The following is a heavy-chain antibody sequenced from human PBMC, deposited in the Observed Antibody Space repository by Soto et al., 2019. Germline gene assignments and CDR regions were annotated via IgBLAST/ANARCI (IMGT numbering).Heavy chain of an antibody. Sequence: EVQLVESGGGLVKPGGSLRLSCAASGFTFSSYSMNWVRQAPGKGLEGVSSISSSSSYIYYADSVKGRFTTSRNNPKDPLYLQKNRLGGEDTAVYYCARDRSVRFLEWAKEQVEYYYYGMDVWGQGTTVTVSS. V-gene: IGHV3-21*01. J-gene: IGHJ6*02. CDR3: ARDRSVRFLEWAKEQVEYYYYGMDV. CDR1: GFTFSSYS. D-gene: IGHD3-3*01. CDR2: ISSSSSYI.